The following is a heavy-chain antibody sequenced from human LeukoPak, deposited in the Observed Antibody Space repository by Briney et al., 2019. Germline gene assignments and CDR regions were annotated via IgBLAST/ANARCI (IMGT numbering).Heavy chain of an antibody. CDR3: ARGGGDYAADY. Sequence: GESLKISCKGSGYSFTSYWNGRVRQIPGKSLELMGIIYPGDSDTRYSPSFQGQVTISADKSISTAYLQWSSLKASDTAMYYCARGGGDYAADYWGQGTLVTVSS. J-gene: IGHJ4*02. V-gene: IGHV5-51*01. CDR2: IYPGDSDT. CDR1: GYSFTSYW. D-gene: IGHD4-17*01.